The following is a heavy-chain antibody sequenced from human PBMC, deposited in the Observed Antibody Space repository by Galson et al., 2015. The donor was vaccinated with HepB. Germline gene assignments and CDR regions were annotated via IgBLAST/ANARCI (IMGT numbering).Heavy chain of an antibody. CDR1: GFTFGDYA. Sequence: SLRLSCAASGFTFGDYAMSWFRQAPGKGLEWVGFIRSEAFGGTTEYAASVEGRFTISRDDSKSIAYLQLNSLKSEDTAVFYCTRFSGSHFHFDSWGQGTLVPVSS. CDR3: TRFSGSHFHFDS. J-gene: IGHJ4*02. V-gene: IGHV3-49*03. CDR2: IRSEAFGGTT. D-gene: IGHD1-26*01.